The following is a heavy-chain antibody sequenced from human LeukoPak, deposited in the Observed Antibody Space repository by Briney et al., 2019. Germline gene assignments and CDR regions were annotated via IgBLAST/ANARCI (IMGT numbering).Heavy chain of an antibody. J-gene: IGHJ5*02. CDR2: IYYSGTT. Sequence: SETLSLTCTVSGGSINNYNYYWGWIRQPPGKGLESIANIYYSGTTYYNPSLKSRVTISLDTSNNQFSLSLTSMTAADSAIYYCARGGGRLAGRSWFDPWGQGTLVTVSS. CDR3: ARGGGRLAGRSWFDP. D-gene: IGHD2-15*01. V-gene: IGHV4-39*07. CDR1: GGSINNYNYY.